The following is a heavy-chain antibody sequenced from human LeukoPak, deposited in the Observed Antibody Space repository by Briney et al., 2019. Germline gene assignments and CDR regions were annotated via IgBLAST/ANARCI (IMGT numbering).Heavy chain of an antibody. V-gene: IGHV1-18*01. CDR2: ISAYNGNT. Sequence: ASVKVSCKASGGTFSSYAISWVRQAPGQGLEWMGWISAYNGNTNYAQKLQGRVTMTTDTSTSTAYMELRSLRSDDTAVYYCARVWSIAVAGPANWFDPWGQGTLVTVSS. J-gene: IGHJ5*02. D-gene: IGHD6-19*01. CDR3: ARVWSIAVAGPANWFDP. CDR1: GGTFSSYA.